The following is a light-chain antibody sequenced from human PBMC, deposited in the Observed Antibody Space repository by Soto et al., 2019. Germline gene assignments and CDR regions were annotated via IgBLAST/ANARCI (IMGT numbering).Light chain of an antibody. Sequence: QSVLTQPASVSGSPGQSIAISCTGTSSDVGGYNYVSWYQQHPGKAPKLIIHEVSDRPSGISDRFSGSKSGNTASLTISGLQADDEADYYCCSPTSYNTRVFGTGTKVTVL. V-gene: IGLV2-14*01. J-gene: IGLJ1*01. CDR1: SSDVGGYNY. CDR2: EVS. CDR3: CSPTSYNTRV.